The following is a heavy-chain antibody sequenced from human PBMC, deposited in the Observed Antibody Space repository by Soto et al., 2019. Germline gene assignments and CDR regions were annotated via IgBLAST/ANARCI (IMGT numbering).Heavy chain of an antibody. J-gene: IGHJ4*02. CDR3: ARGHDFWRGYYQFDY. V-gene: IGHV4-61*08. D-gene: IGHD3-3*01. CDR1: GGSISSGGCY. Sequence: SETMSLTCTVSGGSISSGGCYWSWISQHPGKGLEWIGYIYYSGTTNYNPSLKSRVTISIDTSKNQFSLKLTSVTAADTAVYYCARGHDFWRGYYQFDYWGQGALVTVSS. CDR2: IYYSGTT.